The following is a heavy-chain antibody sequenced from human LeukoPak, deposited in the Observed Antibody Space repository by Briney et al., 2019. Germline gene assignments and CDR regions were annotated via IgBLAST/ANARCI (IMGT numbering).Heavy chain of an antibody. V-gene: IGHV4-38-2*02. J-gene: IGHJ4*02. CDR2: IYHSGST. Sequence: PSETLSLTCTVSGYSISSGYYWGWIRQPPGKGLEWIGSIYHSGSTYYNPSLKSRVTISVDTSKNQFSLKLSSVTAADTAVYYCARDTSRYSSSWLFDYWGQGTLVTVPS. CDR3: ARDTSRYSSSWLFDY. D-gene: IGHD6-13*01. CDR1: GYSISSGYY.